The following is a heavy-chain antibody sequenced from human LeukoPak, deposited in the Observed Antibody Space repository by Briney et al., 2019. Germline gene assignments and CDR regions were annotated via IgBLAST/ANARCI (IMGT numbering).Heavy chain of an antibody. J-gene: IGHJ4*02. V-gene: IGHV3-23*01. CDR1: GFTFSSYA. CDR3: AKGGYSTSWFYFDY. D-gene: IGHD6-13*01. Sequence: PGGSLRLSCAASGFTFSSYAMSWVRQAPGKGLEWVSVISGSGGGTYYADSVKGRFTISRDNSKNTLYLQVNSLRAEDTAVYYCAKGGYSTSWFYFDYWGQGTLVTVSS. CDR2: ISGSGGGT.